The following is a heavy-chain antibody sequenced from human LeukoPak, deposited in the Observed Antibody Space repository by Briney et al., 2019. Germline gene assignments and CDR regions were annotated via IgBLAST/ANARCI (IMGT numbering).Heavy chain of an antibody. Sequence: GRSLRLSCAASGFTVSSYAMSSVSQDPRNGMEWVSRVSVSGARIFYVDSVKGRFTISRDNSKNTLFLQMSSLRAEDTAVYYCAKARYGDNISDGFDTWGQGTMVTVSS. V-gene: IGHV3-23*01. CDR3: AKARYGDNISDGFDT. CDR2: VSVSGARI. D-gene: IGHD4-17*01. CDR1: GFTVSSYA. J-gene: IGHJ3*02.